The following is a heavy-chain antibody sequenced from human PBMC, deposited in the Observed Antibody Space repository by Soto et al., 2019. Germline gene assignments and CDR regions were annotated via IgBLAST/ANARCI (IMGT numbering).Heavy chain of an antibody. CDR2: ISGYNGDT. D-gene: IGHD1-1*01. V-gene: IGHV1-18*01. CDR3: ARSSRDNAGGYYHYAMDA. Sequence: QVQLVQSEPEVKNPGASVKVSCKTSGYSFTSFGISWVRQAPGKGLEWMGWISGYNGDTNSAQKFQGRVALTTDTSTKTAYMEMWSLKSDDTVVYYCARSSRDNAGGYYHYAMDAWGRGTTLIVS. CDR1: GYSFTSFG. J-gene: IGHJ6*02.